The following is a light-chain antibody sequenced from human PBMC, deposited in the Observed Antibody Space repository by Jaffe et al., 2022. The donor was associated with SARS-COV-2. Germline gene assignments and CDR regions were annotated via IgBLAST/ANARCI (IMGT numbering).Light chain of an antibody. V-gene: IGLV1-40*01. J-gene: IGLJ1*01. Sequence: QSVLTQPPSVSGAPGQRVTISCTGSSSNIGAGYDVHWYQQLPGTAPKVLIYGSSNRPSGVPDRFSGSKSGTSASLAITGLQAEDEADYYCQSYDSSLSQGVFGTGTKVTVL. CDR3: QSYDSSLSQGV. CDR1: SSNIGAGYD. CDR2: GSS.